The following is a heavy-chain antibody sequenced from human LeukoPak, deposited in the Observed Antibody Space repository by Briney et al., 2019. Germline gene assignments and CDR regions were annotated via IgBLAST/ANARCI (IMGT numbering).Heavy chain of an antibody. CDR1: GFTFSSYW. CDR3: TRPEAGQLVGDYYYYYYMDV. D-gene: IGHD6-13*01. CDR2: IRSKANSYAT. Sequence: GGSLRLSCVASGFTFSSYWMSWVRQASGRGLEWVGRIRSKANSYATAYAASVKGRFTISRDDSKNTAYLQMNSLKTEDTAVYYCTRPEAGQLVGDYYYYYYMDVWGKGTTVTVSS. J-gene: IGHJ6*03. V-gene: IGHV3-73*01.